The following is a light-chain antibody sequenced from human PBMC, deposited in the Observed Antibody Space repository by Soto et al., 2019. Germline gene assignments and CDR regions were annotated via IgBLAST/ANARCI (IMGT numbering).Light chain of an antibody. CDR2: KAS. V-gene: IGKV1-5*03. CDR3: QRYNDYPLT. CDR1: QSISSW. Sequence: DIQMTQSPSTLSASVGDRVTITCRASQSISSWLAWYQQKPGKAPKLLIYKASSLESGVPSRFSGSGSATEFTLTISSLQPDDFATYYCQRYNDYPLTFGGGTRVEIK. J-gene: IGKJ4*01.